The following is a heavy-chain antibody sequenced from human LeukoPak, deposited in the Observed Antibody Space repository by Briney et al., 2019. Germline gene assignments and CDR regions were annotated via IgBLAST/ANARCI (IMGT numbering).Heavy chain of an antibody. CDR2: MYASGST. Sequence: PSETLSLTCTVSGGSISSGGYFRSWIRQHPGRGLEWFGYMYASGSTYYNPTAKFPVTISMATTKNQFSLKLSSVTAADTAVYYRARPQGIAAREGPLDPWGQGTLVTVSS. V-gene: IGHV4-31*01. CDR3: ARPQGIAAREGPLDP. CDR1: GGSISSGGYF. D-gene: IGHD6-25*01. J-gene: IGHJ5*02.